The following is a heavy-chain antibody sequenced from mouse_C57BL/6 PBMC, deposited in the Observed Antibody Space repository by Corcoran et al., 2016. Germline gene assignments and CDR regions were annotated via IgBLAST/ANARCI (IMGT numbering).Heavy chain of an antibody. D-gene: IGHD3-1*01. CDR2: IYPRSGNT. V-gene: IGHV1-81*01. J-gene: IGHJ3*01. CDR3: ARSRGRPLFAY. Sequence: QVQLQQSVAELARPGASVKLSCKASGYTFTSYGISWVKQRTGQGLEWIGEIYPRSGNTYYNEKFKGKATLTADKSSSTAYMELRSLTSEDSAVYFCARSRGRPLFAYWGQETLVTVSA. CDR1: GYTFTSYG.